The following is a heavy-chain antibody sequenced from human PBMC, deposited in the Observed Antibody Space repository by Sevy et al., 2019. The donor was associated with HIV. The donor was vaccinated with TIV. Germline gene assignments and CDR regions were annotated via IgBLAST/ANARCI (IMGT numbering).Heavy chain of an antibody. Sequence: GGSLRLSCAASGFTVSSNYMSWVRQAPGKGLEWVSVICSGGSTYYADSVKGRFTTTRDNSKNTLYLQMNSLGAEDTAVYYCARDHSGDYPTWGQGTLVTVSS. D-gene: IGHD3-22*01. CDR2: ICSGGST. CDR3: ARDHSGDYPT. V-gene: IGHV3-53*01. J-gene: IGHJ5*02. CDR1: GFTVSSNY.